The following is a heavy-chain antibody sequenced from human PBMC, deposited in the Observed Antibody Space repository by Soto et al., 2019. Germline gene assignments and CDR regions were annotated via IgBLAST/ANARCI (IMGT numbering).Heavy chain of an antibody. CDR3: ARGSQSRSPYYYYGMDV. J-gene: IGHJ6*02. V-gene: IGHV1-69*12. D-gene: IGHD6-6*01. Sequence: QVQLVQSGAEVKKPGSSVKVSCKASGGTFSSYAISWVRQAPGQGLEWMGGIIPIFGTANYVQKFQGRVTITADESTSTAYMELSSLRSEDTAVYYCARGSQSRSPYYYYGMDVWGQGTTVTVSS. CDR1: GGTFSSYA. CDR2: IIPIFGTA.